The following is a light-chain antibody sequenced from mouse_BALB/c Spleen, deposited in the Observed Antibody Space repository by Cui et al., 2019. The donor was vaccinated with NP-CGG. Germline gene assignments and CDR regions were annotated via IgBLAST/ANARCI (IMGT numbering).Light chain of an antibody. Sequence: VVTQDSALTTSPGETVTLTCRSSTGTVTTNNFANWVQQKPDHLFTGLIGGTNNRAPGVPARFSGSLIGDKAALTITGAQTEDEAIYFCALWYSNHWVFGGGTKLTVL. J-gene: IGLJ1*01. CDR1: TGTVTTNNF. CDR2: GTN. CDR3: ALWYSNHWV. V-gene: IGLV1*01.